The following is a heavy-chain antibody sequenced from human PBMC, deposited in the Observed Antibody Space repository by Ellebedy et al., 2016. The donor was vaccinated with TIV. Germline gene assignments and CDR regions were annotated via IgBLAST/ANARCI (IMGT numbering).Heavy chain of an antibody. Sequence: GGSLRLSXAASGFTFSSYWMSWVRQAPGKGLEWVANIKQDGSEKYYVDSVKGRFTISRDNAKNSLYLQMNSLRAEDTAVYYCARPGVATIREFDYWGQGALVTVSS. CDR1: GFTFSSYW. V-gene: IGHV3-7*01. D-gene: IGHD5-12*01. CDR3: ARPGVATIREFDY. CDR2: IKQDGSEK. J-gene: IGHJ4*02.